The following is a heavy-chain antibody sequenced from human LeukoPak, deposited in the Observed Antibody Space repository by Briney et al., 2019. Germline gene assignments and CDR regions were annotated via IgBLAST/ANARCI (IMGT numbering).Heavy chain of an antibody. D-gene: IGHD3-22*01. J-gene: IGHJ4*02. CDR2: INHSGST. CDR1: GGSFSGYY. Sequence: SETLSLTCAVYGGSFSGYYWSWIRQPPGKGLEWIGEINHSGSTNYNPSLKSRVTISVDTSKNQFSLKLSSVTAADTAVYYCARVGSGYYWYYFDYWGQGTLVTVSS. CDR3: ARVGSGYYWYYFDY. V-gene: IGHV4-34*01.